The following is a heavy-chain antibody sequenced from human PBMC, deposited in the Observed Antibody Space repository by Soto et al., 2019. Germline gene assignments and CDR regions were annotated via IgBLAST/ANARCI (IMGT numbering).Heavy chain of an antibody. D-gene: IGHD3-10*01. CDR3: AHSRNLITEDAQVGDFDY. CDR1: GFSLTTGGEG. J-gene: IGHJ4*02. CDR2: IYWDDDE. Sequence: QITLKESGPTLVKPTETLTLTCSFSGFSLTTGGEGVGWVRQPPGEALEWLALIYWDDDERYSPSLKTRLTITKEPSKNQVVLIMTNMDPVDTATYFCAHSRNLITEDAQVGDFDYWGQGTLVTVSS. V-gene: IGHV2-5*02.